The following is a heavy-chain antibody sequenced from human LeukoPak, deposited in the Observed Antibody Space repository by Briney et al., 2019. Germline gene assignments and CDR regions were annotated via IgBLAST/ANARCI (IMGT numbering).Heavy chain of an antibody. V-gene: IGHV1-46*01. Sequence: ASVKVSCKASGYTFTSYYMHWVRQAPGQGLEWMGIINPSGGSTSYAQKFQGRVTMTRDMSTSTVYMELSSLRSEGTAVYYCAGDRIAARDWFDPWGQGTLVTVSS. J-gene: IGHJ5*02. CDR1: GYTFTSYY. CDR2: INPSGGST. D-gene: IGHD6-6*01. CDR3: AGDRIAARDWFDP.